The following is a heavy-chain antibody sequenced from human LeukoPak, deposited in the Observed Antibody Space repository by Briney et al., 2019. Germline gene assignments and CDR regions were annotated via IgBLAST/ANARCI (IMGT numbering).Heavy chain of an antibody. CDR1: GFTFSSYG. D-gene: IGHD3-9*01. CDR2: ISGSGGST. CDR3: AKDRDYDILTGYHYYFDY. J-gene: IGHJ4*02. V-gene: IGHV3-23*01. Sequence: GGSLRLSCAASGFTFSSYGMSWVRQAPGKGREWVSAISGSGGSTYYADSVKGRFTISRDNPKNTLYLQMNSLRAEDTAVYYCAKDRDYDILTGYHYYFDYWGQGTLVTVSS.